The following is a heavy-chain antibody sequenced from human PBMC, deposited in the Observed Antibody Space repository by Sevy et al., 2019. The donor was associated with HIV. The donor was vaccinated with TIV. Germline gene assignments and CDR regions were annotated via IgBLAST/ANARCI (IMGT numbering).Heavy chain of an antibody. J-gene: IGHJ4*02. CDR3: ARGSRGTFGS. CDR2: INTDGKVI. V-gene: IGHV3-74*01. Sequence: GGSLRLSCAASGFTFTSDYMHWVRQPPGKGLVWVSHINTDGKVICYADSVKGRFTTSRDNAKNTLYLQMNSLRAEDTAVYYCARGSRGTFGSWGQGTLVTVSS. D-gene: IGHD1-26*01. CDR1: GFTFTSDY.